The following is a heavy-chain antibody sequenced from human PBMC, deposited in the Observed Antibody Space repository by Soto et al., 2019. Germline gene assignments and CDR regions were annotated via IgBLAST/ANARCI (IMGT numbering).Heavy chain of an antibody. D-gene: IGHD3-22*01. Sequence: PSETLSLTCTVSGGSISSGGYYWSCVRQHPGKGLEWIGYIYDSENTDYNPSLKSRATITVDTSKNQFSLKLSSVTAADTAVYYCAREYYYDSSKAFDIWGQGTMVTVSS. V-gene: IGHV4-31*03. CDR2: IYDSENT. CDR1: GGSISSGGYY. J-gene: IGHJ3*02. CDR3: AREYYYDSSKAFDI.